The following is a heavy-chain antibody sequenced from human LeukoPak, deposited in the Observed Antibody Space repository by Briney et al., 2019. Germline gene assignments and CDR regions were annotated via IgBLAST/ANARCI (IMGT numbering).Heavy chain of an antibody. CDR2: SYHSGST. CDR1: GYSISSGYY. Sequence: SETLSLTCTVSGYSISSGYYWGWIRQPPGKGLEWIGSSYHSGSTYYNPSLKSRVTISVDTSKNQFSLKLSSVTAADTAVYYCARDPAARPLNWFDPWGQGTLVTVSS. J-gene: IGHJ5*02. D-gene: IGHD6-6*01. CDR3: ARDPAARPLNWFDP. V-gene: IGHV4-38-2*02.